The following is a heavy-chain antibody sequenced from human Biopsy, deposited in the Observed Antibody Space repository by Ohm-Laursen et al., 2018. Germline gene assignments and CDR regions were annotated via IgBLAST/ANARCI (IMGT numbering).Heavy chain of an antibody. V-gene: IGHV1-69*06. J-gene: IGHJ1*01. CDR2: NIPILGTG. Sequence: PSVTVSCKPHEGTFSNYGANWVRQAPGQGLEWLGGNIPILGTGNYAHQFQGRVTVVADTSTSTATMELRSLRSDDTAVYYCATKLTGYFHHWGQGTLVIVSS. CDR3: ATKLTGYFHH. D-gene: IGHD3-9*01. CDR1: EGTFSNYG.